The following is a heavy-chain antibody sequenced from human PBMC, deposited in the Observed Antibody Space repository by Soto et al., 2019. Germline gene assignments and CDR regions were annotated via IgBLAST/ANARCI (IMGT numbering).Heavy chain of an antibody. V-gene: IGHV3-21*01. Sequence: GGSLRLSCAASGFTLSSYSMNWVRQAPGKGLEWVSSISSSSSYIYYADSVKGRFTISRDNAKNSLYLQMNSLRAEDTAVYYCARVSYSDFWSGPTWFDPWGQGTLVTVSS. CDR3: ARVSYSDFWSGPTWFDP. CDR1: GFTLSSYS. CDR2: ISSSSSYI. D-gene: IGHD3-3*01. J-gene: IGHJ5*02.